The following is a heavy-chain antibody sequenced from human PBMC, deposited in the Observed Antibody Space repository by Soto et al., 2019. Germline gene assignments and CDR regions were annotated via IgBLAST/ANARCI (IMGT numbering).Heavy chain of an antibody. D-gene: IGHD4-17*01. CDR2: INHSGST. Sequence: SETLSLTCAVYGGSFSGYYWSWIRQPPGKGLEWIGEINHSGSTTYNPSLKSRVTISVDTSKNQFSLKLSSVTAADTAVYYCARPTVTSQDAFDIWGQGTMVTVSS. V-gene: IGHV4-34*01. J-gene: IGHJ3*02. CDR3: ARPTVTSQDAFDI. CDR1: GGSFSGYY.